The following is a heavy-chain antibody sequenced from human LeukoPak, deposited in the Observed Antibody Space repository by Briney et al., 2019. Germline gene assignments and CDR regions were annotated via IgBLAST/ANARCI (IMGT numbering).Heavy chain of an antibody. CDR2: IYDGGST. CDR1: GGSVNSYY. CDR3: ARDSSGWS. V-gene: IGHV4-4*07. Sequence: SETLSLTCTVSGGSVNSYYLSWIRQPAGKTLEWIGRIYDGGSTNYNPSLKSRVTMSVDTSKNQISLKLKSVTAADTAVYYCARDSSGWSWGQGTLVTVSS. J-gene: IGHJ4*02. D-gene: IGHD6-19*01.